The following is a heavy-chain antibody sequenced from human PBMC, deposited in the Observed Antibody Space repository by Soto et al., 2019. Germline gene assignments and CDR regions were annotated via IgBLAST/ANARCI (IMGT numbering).Heavy chain of an antibody. V-gene: IGHV3-53*01. D-gene: IGHD3-22*01. J-gene: IGHJ6*02. CDR1: GFTVSSNY. Sequence: HPGGSLRLSCAASGFTVSSNYMSWVRQAPGKGLEWVSVIYSGGSTYYADSVKGRFTISRDNSKNTLYLQMNSLRAVDTAVYYCAREVIGYGMDVWGQGTTVTVSS. CDR3: AREVIGYGMDV. CDR2: IYSGGST.